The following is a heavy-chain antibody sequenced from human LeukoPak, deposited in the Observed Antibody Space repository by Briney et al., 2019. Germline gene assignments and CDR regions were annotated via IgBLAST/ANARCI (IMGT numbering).Heavy chain of an antibody. Sequence: SETLSLTCAVSGGSMSVSNCWSWVRQPPGKGLEWIGEIYHSGSTNYSPSLKSRVTISLAKSKNQFSLKLNSVTAADTAVYFCAKLQRLTMNSFDIWGQGALVTVSS. D-gene: IGHD3-22*01. CDR1: GGSMSVSNC. CDR2: IYHSGST. J-gene: IGHJ3*02. V-gene: IGHV4-4*02. CDR3: AKLQRLTMNSFDI.